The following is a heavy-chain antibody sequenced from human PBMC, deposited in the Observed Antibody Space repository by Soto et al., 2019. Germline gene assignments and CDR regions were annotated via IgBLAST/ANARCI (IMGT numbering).Heavy chain of an antibody. Sequence: ASVNVSCKASGYTFTSYYMHWVRQAPGQGLEWMGIINPSGGSTSYAQKFQGRVTMTRDTSTSTVYMELSSLRSEDTAVYYCARAPMIVVAPRSGWFDPWGQGTLVTVSS. J-gene: IGHJ5*02. D-gene: IGHD3-22*01. CDR1: GYTFTSYY. CDR3: ARAPMIVVAPRSGWFDP. V-gene: IGHV1-46*01. CDR2: INPSGGST.